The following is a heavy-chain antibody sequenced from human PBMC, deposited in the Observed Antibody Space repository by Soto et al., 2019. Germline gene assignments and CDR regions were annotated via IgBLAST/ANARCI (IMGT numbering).Heavy chain of an antibody. J-gene: IGHJ5*02. Sequence: GASVKVSCKASGGIFSSYAISWVRQAPGQGLEWMGGIIPIFGNTKYSQKFQGRVTITRDTSASTAYMELSSLRSEDTAVYYCASSSGVRQLVSSFDPWGQGTLVTVSS. CDR3: ASSSGVRQLVSSFDP. CDR2: IIPIFGNT. V-gene: IGHV1-69*05. D-gene: IGHD6-6*01. CDR1: GGIFSSYA.